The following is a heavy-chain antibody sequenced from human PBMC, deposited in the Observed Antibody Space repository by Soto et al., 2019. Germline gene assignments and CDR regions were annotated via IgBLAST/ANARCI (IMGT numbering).Heavy chain of an antibody. CDR1: GYTFTNYG. CDR2: ISTYNGKT. Sequence: GASVKVSCKASGYTFTNYGITWVRQAPGQGLDWMGWISTYNGKTNYAQILQGRVTLTTDTSTSTAYMELRSLRSDDSAVYYCAAISNLDPYRLLEPWGQGSLVTVSS. D-gene: IGHD4-4*01. CDR3: AAISNLDPYRLLEP. V-gene: IGHV1-18*01. J-gene: IGHJ5*02.